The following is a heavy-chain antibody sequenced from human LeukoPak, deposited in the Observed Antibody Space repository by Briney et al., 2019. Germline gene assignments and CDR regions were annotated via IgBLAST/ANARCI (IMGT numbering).Heavy chain of an antibody. J-gene: IGHJ4*02. Sequence: SETLSLTCTVSGGSVSSSSYYWSWIRQPPGTDLEWIGSGYYTGSTHYNPSLQSRVTISVDTSKNQFSLKLSSVTAADTAVYYCARQVTMVRGVIMPFDYWGQGTLVTVSS. CDR3: ARQVTMVRGVIMPFDY. CDR1: GGSVSSSSYY. V-gene: IGHV4-39*01. CDR2: GYYTGST. D-gene: IGHD3-10*01.